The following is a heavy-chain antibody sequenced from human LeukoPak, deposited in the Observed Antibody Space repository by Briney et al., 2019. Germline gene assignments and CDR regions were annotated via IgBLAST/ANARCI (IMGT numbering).Heavy chain of an antibody. CDR1: GFSFITYA. V-gene: IGHV3-33*08. CDR3: ARGPPTDYFDY. J-gene: IGHJ4*02. Sequence: GGSLRLSCAASGFSFITYAMHWVRQAPGKGLEWVAVIWHDGGNKYYADSVKGRFTISRDNSKNTLYLQMNSLRAEDTAVYYCARGPPTDYFDYWGQGTLVTVSS. CDR2: IWHDGGNK.